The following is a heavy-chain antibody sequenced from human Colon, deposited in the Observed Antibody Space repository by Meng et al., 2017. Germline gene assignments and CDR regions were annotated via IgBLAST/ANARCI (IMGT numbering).Heavy chain of an antibody. V-gene: IGHV4-31*03. CDR2: IDHSGTT. Sequence: QVQRLESAPGLVKPSQNLPLTCNVSGDSITRGGYYWSWIRQHPGKGLEWIGYIDHSGTTYDNPSLKTRLTMSVDTSKNQFSLKLTSVTAADTAVYYCARVVSLVVKGNWFDSWGQGTLVTVSS. CDR1: GDSITRGGYY. CDR3: ARVVSLVVKGNWFDS. D-gene: IGHD2-15*01. J-gene: IGHJ5*01.